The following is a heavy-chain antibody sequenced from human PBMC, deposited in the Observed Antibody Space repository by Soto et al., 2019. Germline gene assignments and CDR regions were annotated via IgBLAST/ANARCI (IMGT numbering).Heavy chain of an antibody. Sequence: GGSLRLSCASSGFTFTTSAMIWVRQAPGKGLEWVSAISGGSGSSTWYADFVKGRFTISRDNSKNTLYVQMSSLRVEDTAIYYCAKGSAAARPYYFDYWGQGTLVTVSS. V-gene: IGHV3-23*01. D-gene: IGHD6-6*01. J-gene: IGHJ4*01. CDR3: AKGSAAARPYYFDY. CDR1: GFTFTTSA. CDR2: ISGGSGSST.